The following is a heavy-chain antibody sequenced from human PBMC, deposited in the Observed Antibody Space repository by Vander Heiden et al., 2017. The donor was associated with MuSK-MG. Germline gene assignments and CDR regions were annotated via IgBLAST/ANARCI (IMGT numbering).Heavy chain of an antibody. J-gene: IGHJ4*02. CDR2: ISWDGGST. V-gene: IGHV3-43D*03. Sequence: EVQLVASGGVVVQPGGSLRPSCAATGSTFADYAMHWARQAPGKGLEWVSLISWDGGSTYYADSVKGRFTISRDNSKNSLYLQMNSLRAEDTALYYCAKGGGSTGDYFDYWGQGTLVTVSS. D-gene: IGHD2-2*01. CDR3: AKGGGSTGDYFDY. CDR1: GSTFADYA.